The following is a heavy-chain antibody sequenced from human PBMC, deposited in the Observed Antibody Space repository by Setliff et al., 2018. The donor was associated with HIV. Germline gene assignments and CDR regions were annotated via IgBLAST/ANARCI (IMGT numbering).Heavy chain of an antibody. Sequence: GESLKISCTASGFTFSNYGMHWVRQAPGKGLEWVSVISYDGSNKYYAESVKSRFTISRDNSRNTLYLHMSSLRTEDTAVYYCARESYLYGSGSYPTYFQHCGQGTLVTVSS. CDR1: GFTFSNYG. CDR3: ARESYLYGSGSYPTYFQH. CDR2: ISYDGSNK. V-gene: IGHV3-30*03. D-gene: IGHD3-10*01. J-gene: IGHJ1*01.